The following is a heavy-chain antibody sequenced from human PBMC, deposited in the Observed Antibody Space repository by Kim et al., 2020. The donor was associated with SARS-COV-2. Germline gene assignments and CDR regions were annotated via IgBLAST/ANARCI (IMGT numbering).Heavy chain of an antibody. CDR2: ISYDGSNK. CDR1: GFTFSSYA. CDR3: ARDFYDSSGYYSLNYYY. J-gene: IGHJ6*01. D-gene: IGHD3-22*01. Sequence: GGSLRLSCAASGFTFSSYAMHWVRQAPGKGLEWVAVISYDGSNKYYADSVKGRFTISRDNSKNTLYLQMNSLRAEDTAVYYCARDFYDSSGYYSLNYYY. V-gene: IGHV3-30*04.